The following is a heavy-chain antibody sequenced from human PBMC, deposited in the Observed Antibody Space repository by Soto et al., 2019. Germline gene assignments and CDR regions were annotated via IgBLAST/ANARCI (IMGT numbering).Heavy chain of an antibody. CDR3: ARDASGTYYYYGMDV. CDR2: INTGDGNT. CDR1: GYIFTSYS. Sequence: QVQLVQSGAEVKKPGASVKVSCKASGYIFTSYSMHWVRQAPGQRLEWMGWINTGDGNTKYSQKFQGRVTITRDTSASTAYMELSSLTSEVTALFYCARDASGTYYYYGMDVWGKGTTVTVSA. V-gene: IGHV1-3*04. J-gene: IGHJ6*04. D-gene: IGHD1-26*01.